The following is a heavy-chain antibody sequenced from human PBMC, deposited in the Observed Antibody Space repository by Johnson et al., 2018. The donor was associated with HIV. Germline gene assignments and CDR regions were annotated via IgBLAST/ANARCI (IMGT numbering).Heavy chain of an antibody. CDR3: AIIWNHTFDI. V-gene: IGHV3-30*02. Sequence: QVQLVESGGGLVQPGGSLRLSCAASGFTFSDYDISWVRQAPGKGLEWVAFIRSDGTNKYYADFVKGRFSISRDNSKNTLYLQMNSLRAEDTAVYYCAIIWNHTFDIWGQGTMVTVSS. CDR2: IRSDGTNK. CDR1: GFTFSDYD. D-gene: IGHD1-14*01. J-gene: IGHJ3*02.